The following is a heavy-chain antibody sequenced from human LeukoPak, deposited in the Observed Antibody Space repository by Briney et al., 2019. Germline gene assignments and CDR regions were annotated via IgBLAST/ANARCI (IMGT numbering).Heavy chain of an antibody. CDR1: GFTFSSYA. Sequence: TGGSLRLSCAASGFTFSSYAMHWVRQAPGKGLEWVAVIWYDGSNKYYADSVKGRFTISRDNSKNTLYLQMNSLRAEDTAVYYCVKDGGYSSSWPYFDYWGQGTLVTVSS. D-gene: IGHD6-13*01. CDR3: VKDGGYSSSWPYFDY. J-gene: IGHJ4*02. CDR2: IWYDGSNK. V-gene: IGHV3-33*06.